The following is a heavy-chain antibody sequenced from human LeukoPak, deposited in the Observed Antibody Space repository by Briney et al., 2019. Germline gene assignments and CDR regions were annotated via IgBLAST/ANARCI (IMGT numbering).Heavy chain of an antibody. CDR3: AREALPYGEQDY. CDR1: GFTVSSNY. D-gene: IGHD1/OR15-1a*01. Sequence: GGSLRLSCAASGFTVSSNYMSWVRQAPGKGLEWVSVIYSGGSTYYADSVKGRFTISRDNSKNTLYLQMNSLRAEDTAVYYCAREALPYGEQDYWGQGTLVTVSS. J-gene: IGHJ4*02. V-gene: IGHV3-66*01. CDR2: IYSGGST.